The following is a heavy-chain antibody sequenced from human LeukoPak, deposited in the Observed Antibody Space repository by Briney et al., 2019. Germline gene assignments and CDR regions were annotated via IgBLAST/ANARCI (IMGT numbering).Heavy chain of an antibody. Sequence: GGSLRLSCAASGFTFSRYGMHWVRQTPGKGLEWVAVLSYDGSNKYYADSVKGRFTISRDNSKNTLYLQMNSLRAEDTAVYYCAKGSGFGDYWGQGTLVTVSS. CDR2: LSYDGSNK. CDR3: AKGSGFGDY. V-gene: IGHV3-30*18. CDR1: GFTFSRYG. D-gene: IGHD3-16*01. J-gene: IGHJ4*02.